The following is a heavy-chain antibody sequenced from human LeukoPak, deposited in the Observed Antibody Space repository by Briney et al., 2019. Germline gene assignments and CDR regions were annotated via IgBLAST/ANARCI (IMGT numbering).Heavy chain of an antibody. Sequence: ASVKVSCKASGYTFTGYYMHWVRQAPGQRLEWMGWINPNSGGTNYAQKLQGRVTMTTDTSTSTAYMELRSLRSDDTAVYYCARLYYDSSGPSNWFDPWGQGTLVTVSS. CDR1: GYTFTGYY. V-gene: IGHV1-2*02. CDR2: INPNSGGT. D-gene: IGHD3-22*01. J-gene: IGHJ5*02. CDR3: ARLYYDSSGPSNWFDP.